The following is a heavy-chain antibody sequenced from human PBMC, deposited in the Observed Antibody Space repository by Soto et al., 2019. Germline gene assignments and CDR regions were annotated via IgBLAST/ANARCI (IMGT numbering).Heavy chain of an antibody. Sequence: GGSLRLSCAASGFTFSSYAMSWVRQAPGKGLGWVSAISGSGGSTYYADSVKGRFTISRDNSKNTLYLQMNSLRAEDTAVYYCAKVTTIFGVVIPRFGYWGQGTLVTVSS. CDR2: ISGSGGST. J-gene: IGHJ4*02. D-gene: IGHD3-3*01. V-gene: IGHV3-23*01. CDR3: AKVTTIFGVVIPRFGY. CDR1: GFTFSSYA.